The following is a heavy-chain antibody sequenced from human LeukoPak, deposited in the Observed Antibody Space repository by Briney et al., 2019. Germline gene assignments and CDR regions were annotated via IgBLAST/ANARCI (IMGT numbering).Heavy chain of an antibody. D-gene: IGHD2-21*02. CDR3: ATLGTAIPWGIDY. Sequence: ASVKVSCKASGYTFTGYYMHWVRQAPGQGLEWMGRINPNSGCTNYAQKFQGRVTMTRDTSISTAYMELSRLRSDDTAVYYCATLGTAIPWGIDYWGQGTLVTVSS. CDR2: INPNSGCT. CDR1: GYTFTGYY. J-gene: IGHJ4*02. V-gene: IGHV1-2*06.